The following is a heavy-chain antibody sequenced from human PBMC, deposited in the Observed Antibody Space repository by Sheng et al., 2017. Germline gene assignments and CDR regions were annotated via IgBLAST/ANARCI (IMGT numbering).Heavy chain of an antibody. CDR3: ARDLARERGPYDFWSGYYADY. CDR1: GGTFSSYA. D-gene: IGHD3-3*01. J-gene: IGHJ4*02. CDR2: IIPILGIA. V-gene: IGHV1-69*04. Sequence: QVQLVQSGAEVKKPGSSVKVSCKASGGTFSSYAISWVRQAPGQGLEWMGGIIPILGIANYAQKFQGRVTITADKSTSTAYMELSSLRSEDTAVYYCARDLARERGPYDFWSGYYADYWGQGTLVTVSS.